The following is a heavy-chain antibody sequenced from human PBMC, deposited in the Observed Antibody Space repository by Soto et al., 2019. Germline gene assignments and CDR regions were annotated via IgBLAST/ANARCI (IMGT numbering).Heavy chain of an antibody. CDR3: AKVAFQHDYSNYVVGGRGALDYYYYMDV. CDR1: GFTFSSYA. V-gene: IGHV3-23*01. Sequence: GGSLRLSCAASGFTFSSYAMSWVRQAPGKGLEWVSAISGSGGSTYYADSVKGRFTISRDNSKNTLYLQMNSLRAEDTVVYYCAKVAFQHDYSNYVVGGRGALDYYYYMDVWGKGTTVTVSS. J-gene: IGHJ6*03. CDR2: ISGSGGST. D-gene: IGHD4-4*01.